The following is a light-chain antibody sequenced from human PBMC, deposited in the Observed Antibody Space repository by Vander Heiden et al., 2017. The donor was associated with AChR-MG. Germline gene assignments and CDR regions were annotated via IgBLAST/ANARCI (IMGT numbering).Light chain of an antibody. V-gene: IGKV2-28*01. J-gene: IGKJ1*01. Sequence: DVVMTKPPLSPLVTSGEPAATSCSTSHSLLHSNGYNYLEWHLQKPGQSPQLLIYLGSNRASGVPERYRDSGSGTVLTLKISRVEAEDVRVYYCMQAQQALWTFGQGTKVEIK. CDR1: HSLLHSNGYNY. CDR2: LGS. CDR3: MQAQQALWT.